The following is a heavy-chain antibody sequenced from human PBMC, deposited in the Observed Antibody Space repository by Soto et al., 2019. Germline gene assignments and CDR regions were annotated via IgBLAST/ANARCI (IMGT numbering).Heavy chain of an antibody. CDR1: GYTFTGDY. J-gene: IGHJ4*02. D-gene: IGHD3-22*01. CDR3: ARVVDYYDSSGYYPYYFDY. Sequence: GASVNVSCKASGYTFTGDYMHWVRQAPGQGLEWIGWINPNSGGTNYAQKFQGRVTMTRDTSISTAYMELSRLRSDDTAVYYCARVVDYYDSSGYYPYYFDYWGQATLVNVSS. V-gene: IGHV1-2*02. CDR2: INPNSGGT.